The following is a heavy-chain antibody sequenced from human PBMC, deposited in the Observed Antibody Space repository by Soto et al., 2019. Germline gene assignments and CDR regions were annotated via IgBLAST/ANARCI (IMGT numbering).Heavy chain of an antibody. J-gene: IGHJ4*02. CDR3: ARGEGWQLYYFDY. V-gene: IGHV3-33*01. CDR1: GFTFSSYG. Sequence: QVQLVESGGGVVQPGRSLRLSCAASGFTFSSYGMHWVRQAPGKGLEWVAVIWYDGSNKYYADSVKGRFTISRDNSKNTLYLQMNSLRAEDTAVYYCARGEGWQLYYFDYWGQGTLVTVSS. CDR2: IWYDGSNK. D-gene: IGHD1-1*01.